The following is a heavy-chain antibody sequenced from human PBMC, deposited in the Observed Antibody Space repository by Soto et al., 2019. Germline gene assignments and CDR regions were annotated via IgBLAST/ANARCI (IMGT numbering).Heavy chain of an antibody. V-gene: IGHV4-39*01. CDR3: ARLRWGYYYGMDV. CDR1: GGSISSSSYY. CDR2: IYYSGST. D-gene: IGHD1-26*01. J-gene: IGHJ6*02. Sequence: SETLSLTCTVSGGSISSSSYYWGWIRQPPGKGLEWIGSIYYSGSTYYNPSLKSRVTISVDTSKNQFSLKLSSVTAADTAVYYCARLRWGYYYGMDVWGQGTTVTVS.